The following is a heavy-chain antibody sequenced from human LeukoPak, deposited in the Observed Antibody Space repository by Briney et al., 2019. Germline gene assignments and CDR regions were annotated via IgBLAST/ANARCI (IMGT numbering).Heavy chain of an antibody. V-gene: IGHV4-34*01. D-gene: IGHD2-15*01. CDR1: GGSFSGYY. CDR2: INHSGST. CDR3: ARHPGYCSGGSCSVFDY. Sequence: SETLSLTCAVYGGSFSGYYWSWIRQPPGKGLEWIGEINHSGSTNYNPSLKSRVTISVDTSKNQFSLKLSSVTAADTAVYYCARHPGYCSGGSCSVFDYWGQGILVTVSS. J-gene: IGHJ4*02.